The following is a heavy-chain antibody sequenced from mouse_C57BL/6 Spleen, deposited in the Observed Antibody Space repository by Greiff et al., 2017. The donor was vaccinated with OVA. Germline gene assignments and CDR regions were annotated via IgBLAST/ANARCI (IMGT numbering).Heavy chain of an antibody. CDR3: ARYGSNRYFGS. CDR1: GYTFSSSW. D-gene: IGHD1-1*01. Sequence: QVQLQQSGPELVKPGASVKISCKASGYTFSSSWMNWVKQRPGQGLEWIGRIYPGDGDTNYNGKFKGKATLTADKSSSTAYMQLSSLTSEDSAVYFCARYGSNRYFGSWGQGTTLTVS. CDR2: IYPGDGDT. J-gene: IGHJ2*01. V-gene: IGHV1-82*01.